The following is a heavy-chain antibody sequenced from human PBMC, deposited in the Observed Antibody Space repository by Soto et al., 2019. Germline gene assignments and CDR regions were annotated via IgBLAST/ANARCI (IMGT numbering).Heavy chain of an antibody. J-gene: IGHJ5*02. D-gene: IGHD3-22*01. CDR2: ISDSATTM. Sequence: GGSLRLSCPASGFTFSYYYMSWIRQAPGKGLEWISHISDSATTMYYADSVKGRFTISRDNARKSLFLHMNSLRAEDTAVYYCARDTAFISSGLFNPWGQGTLVTVSS. V-gene: IGHV3-11*01. CDR3: ARDTAFISSGLFNP. CDR1: GFTFSYYY.